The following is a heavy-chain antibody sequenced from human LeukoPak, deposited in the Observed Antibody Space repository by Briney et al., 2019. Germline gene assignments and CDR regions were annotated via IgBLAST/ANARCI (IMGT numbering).Heavy chain of an antibody. V-gene: IGHV3-11*01. Sequence: PGGSLRLSCAASGFTFSDYYMSWIRQAPGKGLEWVSYISSSGSTIYYADPVKGRFTISRDNAKNSLYLQMNSLRAEDTAVYYCARQQLVLSAVDYWGQGTLVTVSS. CDR1: GFTFSDYY. CDR3: ARQQLVLSAVDY. CDR2: ISSSGSTI. J-gene: IGHJ4*02. D-gene: IGHD6-13*01.